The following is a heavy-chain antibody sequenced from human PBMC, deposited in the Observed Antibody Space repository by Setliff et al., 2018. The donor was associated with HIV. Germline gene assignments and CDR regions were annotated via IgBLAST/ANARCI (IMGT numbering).Heavy chain of an antibody. Sequence: SETLSLTCTVSGDSVNTYYWTWIRQPAGKGLEWIGHIYRSGITNFNPSLKTRVTMSVDTSKNQFSLNLKSVTAADTAVYYCAREDYYYYGMDVWGQGTTVTVSS. J-gene: IGHJ6*02. CDR1: GDSVNTYY. V-gene: IGHV4-4*07. CDR3: AREDYYYYGMDV. CDR2: IYRSGIT.